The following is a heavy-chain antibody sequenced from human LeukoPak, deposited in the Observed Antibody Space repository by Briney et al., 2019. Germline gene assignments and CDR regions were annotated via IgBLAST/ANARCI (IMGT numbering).Heavy chain of an antibody. CDR3: ARRAGSYYF. CDR1: GGSISSYY. Sequence: PSETLSLTCTVSGGSISSYYWSWIRQPPGKGLEWIGEINHSGSTNYNPSLKSRVTISVDTSKNQSSLKLSSVTAADTAVYYCARRAGSYYFWGQGTLVTVSS. V-gene: IGHV4-34*01. J-gene: IGHJ4*02. D-gene: IGHD1-26*01. CDR2: INHSGST.